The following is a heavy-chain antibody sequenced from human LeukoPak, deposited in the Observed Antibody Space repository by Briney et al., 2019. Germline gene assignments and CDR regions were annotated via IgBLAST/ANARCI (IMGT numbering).Heavy chain of an antibody. CDR1: GYSFTSYW. Sequence: GESLKISCKGSGYSFTSYWISWVRQMPGKGLEWMGRIDPSDSYTNYSPSFQGHVTISADKSISTAYLQWSSLKVSDTAMYYCARPPNCSGGSCYSSDYWGQGTLVTVSS. CDR2: IDPSDSYT. CDR3: ARPPNCSGGSCYSSDY. J-gene: IGHJ4*02. V-gene: IGHV5-10-1*01. D-gene: IGHD2-15*01.